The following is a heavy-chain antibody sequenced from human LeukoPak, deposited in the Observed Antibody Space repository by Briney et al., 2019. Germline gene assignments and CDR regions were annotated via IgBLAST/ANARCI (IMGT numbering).Heavy chain of an antibody. CDR3: ARDGCGSSSCLDY. V-gene: IGHV4-59*01. J-gene: IGHJ4*02. D-gene: IGHD6-6*01. CDR1: GGSISSYY. Sequence: PSETLSLTCTVSGGSISSYYWSWIRQPPGKGLEWIGYISYSGNTNYNPSLKSRVTIAVDTSKNHFSLKLSSVTAADTAVYYCARDGCGSSSCLDYWGQGTLVTFSP. CDR2: ISYSGNT.